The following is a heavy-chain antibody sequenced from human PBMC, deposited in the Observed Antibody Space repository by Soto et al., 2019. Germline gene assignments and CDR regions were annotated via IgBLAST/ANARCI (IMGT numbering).Heavy chain of an antibody. CDR3: ARGPSYYGSGSYCNY. Sequence: GGSLRLSCAASGFTFSSYWMHWVRQAPGKGLVWVSRINSDGSSTSYADSVKGRFTISRDNAKNTLYLQMNSLRAEDTAVYYCARGPSYYGSGSYCNYWGQGTLVTVSS. CDR1: GFTFSSYW. J-gene: IGHJ4*02. V-gene: IGHV3-74*01. CDR2: INSDGSST. D-gene: IGHD3-10*01.